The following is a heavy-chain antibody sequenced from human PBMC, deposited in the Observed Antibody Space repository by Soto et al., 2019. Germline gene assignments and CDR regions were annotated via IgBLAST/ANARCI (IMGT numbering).Heavy chain of an antibody. CDR1: GFTFSGYA. V-gene: IGHV3-23*01. CDR3: TRGSSGTY. D-gene: IGHD1-26*01. Sequence: EVQLLESGGGLVQPGGSLRLSCAASGFTFSGYAMNWVRQAPRKGLEWVSTISPSGVNKDYADSVKGRFTISRDNSKNTVYLQMNSLTVEDTAIYYCTRGSSGTYWGQGTLVTVSS. CDR2: ISPSGVNK. J-gene: IGHJ4*02.